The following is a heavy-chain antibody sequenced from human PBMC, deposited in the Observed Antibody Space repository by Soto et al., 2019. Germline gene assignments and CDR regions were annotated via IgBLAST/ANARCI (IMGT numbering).Heavy chain of an antibody. J-gene: IGHJ4*02. CDR3: ARDHCSSTSCYTAVDY. Sequence: QVQLVQSGAEVKKPGASVKVSCKASGYTFTSYGISWVRQAPGQGLEWMGWISAYNGDTNYAQKLQGRVTMTTDTSTTTAYMELRSLTSDDTAVYYCARDHCSSTSCYTAVDYWGQGTLVTVSS. D-gene: IGHD2-2*02. CDR1: GYTFTSYG. CDR2: ISAYNGDT. V-gene: IGHV1-18*01.